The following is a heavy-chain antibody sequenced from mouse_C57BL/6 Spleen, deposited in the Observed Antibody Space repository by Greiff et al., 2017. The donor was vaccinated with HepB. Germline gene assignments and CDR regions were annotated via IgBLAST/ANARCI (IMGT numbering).Heavy chain of an antibody. Sequence: VQLKESGPGLVAPSQSLSITCTVSGFSLTSYGVHWVRQPPGKGLEWLVVIWSDGSTTYNSALKSRLSISKDNSKSQVFLKRNSLHTDDTAMYYCARQDPTLYYFDYWGQGTTLTVSS. CDR3: ARQDPTLYYFDY. J-gene: IGHJ2*01. CDR2: IWSDGST. V-gene: IGHV2-6-1*01. CDR1: GFSLTSYG.